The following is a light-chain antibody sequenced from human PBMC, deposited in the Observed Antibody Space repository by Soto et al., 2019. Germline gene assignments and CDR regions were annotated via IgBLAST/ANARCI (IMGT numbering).Light chain of an antibody. Sequence: DIQMTQSPSSLSASVGGRVTITCRASQSINRYLNWYQQKPGKAPKLLIYAASSLQSGVPSRFSGSGSGTDFTLTISSLQPEDYATYYCHQSSRTPFTFGPGTKVDIK. J-gene: IGKJ3*01. V-gene: IGKV1-39*01. CDR3: HQSSRTPFT. CDR1: QSINRY. CDR2: AAS.